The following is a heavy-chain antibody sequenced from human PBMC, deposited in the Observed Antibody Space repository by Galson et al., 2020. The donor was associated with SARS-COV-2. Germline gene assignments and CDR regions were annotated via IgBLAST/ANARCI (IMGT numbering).Heavy chain of an antibody. D-gene: IGHD1-26*01. J-gene: IGHJ5*02. V-gene: IGHV4-59*01. CDR1: GGSIRRDY. CDR2: IYFSGTT. CDR3: SGGGSYVRNWFDP. Sequence: SETLSLTCTVSGGSIRRDYWSWIRQPPGKRLEWIGYIYFSGTTKYNPSLMSRVTISVDTSKNQFSLNLSSVCAADTAGYYCSGGGSYVRNWFDPWGQGTLGTGSS.